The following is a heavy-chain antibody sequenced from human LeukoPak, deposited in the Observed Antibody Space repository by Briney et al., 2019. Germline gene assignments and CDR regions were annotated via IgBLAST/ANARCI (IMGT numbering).Heavy chain of an antibody. J-gene: IGHJ6*03. V-gene: IGHV1-3*01. Sequence: ASVKVSCKASGYTFTSHAMHWVRQAPGQRLEWMGWINAGNGNTKYSQKFQGRVTITRDTSASTAYMELSSPRSEDTAVYYCARDKGLECSSSCSYYYAYYMDVWGKGTTVTVSS. CDR1: GYTFTSHA. D-gene: IGHD2-2*01. CDR2: INAGNGNT. CDR3: ARDKGLECSSSCSYYYAYYMDV.